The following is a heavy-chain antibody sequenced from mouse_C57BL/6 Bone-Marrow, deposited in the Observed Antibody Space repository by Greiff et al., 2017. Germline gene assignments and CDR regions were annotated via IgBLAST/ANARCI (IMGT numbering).Heavy chain of an antibody. CDR2: ISSGGSYT. J-gene: IGHJ2*01. D-gene: IGHD1-2*01. V-gene: IGHV5-6*01. Sequence: EVKLMESGGDLVKPGGSLKLSCAVSGFTFSSYGMSWVRQTPDKRLEWVATISSGGSYTYYPYSVKGRFTISRDNAKNTLYLQMSSLKSEDTAMYYCARHRTTAFDYWGQGTTLTVSS. CDR1: GFTFSSYG. CDR3: ARHRTTAFDY.